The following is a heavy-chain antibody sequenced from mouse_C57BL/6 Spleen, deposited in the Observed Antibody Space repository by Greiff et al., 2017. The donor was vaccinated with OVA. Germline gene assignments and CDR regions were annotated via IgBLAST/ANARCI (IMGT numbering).Heavy chain of an antibody. V-gene: IGHV3-6*01. Sequence: EVQLVESGPGLVKPSQSLSLTCSVTGYSITSGYYWNWIRQFPGNKLEWMGYISYDGSNNYNPSLKNRISITRDTSKNQFFLKLNSVTTEDTATYYCARLGWLPFAYWGQGTLVTVSA. CDR1: GYSITSGYY. D-gene: IGHD2-3*01. CDR3: ARLGWLPFAY. CDR2: ISYDGSN. J-gene: IGHJ3*01.